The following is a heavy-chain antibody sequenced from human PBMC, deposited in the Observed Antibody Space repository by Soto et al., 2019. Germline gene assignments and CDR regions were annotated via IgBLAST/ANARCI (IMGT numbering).Heavy chain of an antibody. CDR1: GGSFSGYY. CDR3: ASGTNGAFFVY. CDR2: INHSGST. Sequence: PSETLSLTCAVYGGSFSGYYWSWIRQPPGKGLEWIGEINHSGSTNYNPSLKSRVTISVDTSKNQFSLKLSSVTAADTAVYYCASGTNGAFFVYWGQGIPVTVSS. D-gene: IGHD2-8*01. V-gene: IGHV4-34*01. J-gene: IGHJ4*02.